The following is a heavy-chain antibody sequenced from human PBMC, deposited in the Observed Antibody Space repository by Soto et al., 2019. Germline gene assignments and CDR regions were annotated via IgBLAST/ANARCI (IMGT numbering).Heavy chain of an antibody. CDR2: IYYSGST. CDR3: ARGPGRLAARPDWFDP. V-gene: IGHV4-59*01. D-gene: IGHD6-6*01. J-gene: IGHJ5*02. Sequence: PSETLSLTCTVSGGSISSYYWSWIRQPPGKGLEWIGYIYYSGSTNYNPSLKSRVTISVDTSKNQFSLKLSSVTAADTAVYYCARGPGRLAARPDWFDPWGQGTLVTVSS. CDR1: GGSISSYY.